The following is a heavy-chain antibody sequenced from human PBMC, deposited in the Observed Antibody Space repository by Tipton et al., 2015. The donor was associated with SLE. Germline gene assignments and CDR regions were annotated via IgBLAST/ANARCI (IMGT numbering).Heavy chain of an antibody. V-gene: IGHV4-4*08. D-gene: IGHD4-11*01. CDR3: ARIRSNLNWFDP. J-gene: IGHJ5*02. CDR2: IYISGTT. Sequence: TLSLTCAVYGGAFSGYYWTWIRQPPGKGLEWIGYIYISGTTNSNPSLETRVTVSVDTSKNQFSLKLTSVTATDTPVNYCARIRSNLNWFDPWGQGTLVTVSS. CDR1: GGAFSGYY.